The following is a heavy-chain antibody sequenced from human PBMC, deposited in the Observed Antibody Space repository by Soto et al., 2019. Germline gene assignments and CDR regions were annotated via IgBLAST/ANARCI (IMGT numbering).Heavy chain of an antibody. CDR1: GYTFTSYA. J-gene: IGHJ4*02. D-gene: IGHD2-21*02. V-gene: IGHV1-3*01. CDR2: INAGNGNT. CDR3: ARSIVVVTALDH. Sequence: VSCKASGYTFTSYAMHWVRQAPGQRLEWMGWINAGNGNTKYSQKFQGRVTITRDTSASTAYMELSSLRSEDTAVYYCARSIVVVTALDHWGQGTLVTVSS.